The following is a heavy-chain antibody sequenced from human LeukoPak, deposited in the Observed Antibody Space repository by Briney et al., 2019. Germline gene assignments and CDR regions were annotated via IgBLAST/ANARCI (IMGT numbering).Heavy chain of an antibody. CDR2: IYYSGST. Sequence: PSETLSLTCTVSGGPISSSSYYWGWIRQPPGKGLEWIGSIYYSGSTYYNPSLKSRVTISVDTSKNQFSLKLSSVTAADTAVYYCAKMYYYDGSGYYSGTRAFDIWGQGTMVTVSS. J-gene: IGHJ3*02. CDR1: GGPISSSSYY. V-gene: IGHV4-39*01. D-gene: IGHD3-22*01. CDR3: AKMYYYDGSGYYSGTRAFDI.